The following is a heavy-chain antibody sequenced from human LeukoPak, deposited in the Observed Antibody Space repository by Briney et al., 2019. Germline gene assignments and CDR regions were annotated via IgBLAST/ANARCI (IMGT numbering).Heavy chain of an antibody. Sequence: SETLSLTCTVSGGSVSSGSYYWSWVRQPPGKGLEWIGYIYYSGSTDYNPSLKSRVTISVDTSKNQFSLKLSSVTAADTAVYYCAREDTWELRELDYWGQGTLVTVSS. V-gene: IGHV4-61*01. J-gene: IGHJ4*02. D-gene: IGHD1-26*01. CDR1: GGSVSSGSYY. CDR2: IYYSGST. CDR3: AREDTWELRELDY.